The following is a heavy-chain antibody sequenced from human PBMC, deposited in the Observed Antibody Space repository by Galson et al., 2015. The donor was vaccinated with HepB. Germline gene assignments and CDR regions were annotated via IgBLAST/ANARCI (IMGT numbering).Heavy chain of an antibody. V-gene: IGHV1-2*06. CDR2: INPNSGGT. Sequence: SVKVSCKASGYTFTGYYMHWVRQAPGQGLEWMGRINPNSGGTNYAQKFQGRVTMTRDTSISTAYMELSRLRSDDTAVYYCARANSRFTFGGVIAGYWGQGTLVTVSS. CDR3: ARANSRFTFGGVIAGY. D-gene: IGHD3-16*02. J-gene: IGHJ4*02. CDR1: GYTFTGYY.